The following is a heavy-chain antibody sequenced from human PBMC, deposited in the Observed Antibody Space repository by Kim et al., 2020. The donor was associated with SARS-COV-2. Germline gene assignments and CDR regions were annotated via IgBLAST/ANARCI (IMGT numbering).Heavy chain of an antibody. CDR1: GDSVSSNSAA. J-gene: IGHJ4*02. D-gene: IGHD3-22*01. CDR2: TYYRSKWYN. CDR3: ARDFAYYYDSSGYYYSGSRTNYFDY. Sequence: SQTLSLTCAISGDSVSSNSAAWNWIRQSPSRGLEWLGRTYYRSKWYNDYAVSVKSRITINPDTSKNQFSLQLNSVTPEDTAVYYCARDFAYYYDSSGYYYSGSRTNYFDYWGQGTLVTVSS. V-gene: IGHV6-1*01.